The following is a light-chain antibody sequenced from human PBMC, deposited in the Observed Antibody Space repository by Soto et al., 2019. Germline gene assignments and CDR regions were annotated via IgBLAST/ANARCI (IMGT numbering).Light chain of an antibody. CDR3: QPHDHLPRT. V-gene: IGKV3-20*01. Sequence: ETVLTQSPGTLSLSPGERATLSCRASQSVSSSYLAWYQQKPGQAPRLLIYGTSSRATGIPDRFSGSGSGTDFTLTISRLEPEDCAVYYCQPHDHLPRTFGQGTKVEIK. CDR1: QSVSSSY. CDR2: GTS. J-gene: IGKJ1*01.